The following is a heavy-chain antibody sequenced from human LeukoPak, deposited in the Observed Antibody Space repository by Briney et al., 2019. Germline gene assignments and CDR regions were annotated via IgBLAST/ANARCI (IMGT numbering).Heavy chain of an antibody. J-gene: IGHJ4*02. CDR3: AKGMIDYGELDY. CDR1: GFTFDDYA. CDR2: ISWNSGSI. D-gene: IGHD4-17*01. Sequence: PGGSLRLSCAASGFTFDDYAMHWVRQAPGKGLEWVSGISWNSGSIGYADSVKGRLTISRDNAKNSLYLQMNSLRAEDTALYYCAKGMIDYGELDYWGQGTLVTVSS. V-gene: IGHV3-9*01.